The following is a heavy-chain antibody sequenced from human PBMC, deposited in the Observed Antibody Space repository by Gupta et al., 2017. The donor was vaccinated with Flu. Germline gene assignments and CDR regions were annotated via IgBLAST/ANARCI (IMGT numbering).Heavy chain of an antibody. J-gene: IGHJ4*02. D-gene: IGHD2-21*01. V-gene: IGHV3-23*01. Sequence: WVRQAPGTGLQWVSSIDSDGNTYYTDSVKGRFTISRDNSKNMLYLQMNSLAAEDTAVYYCVKGGPLARIPDYWGQGALVTVSS. CDR3: VKGGPLARIPDY. CDR2: IDSDGNT.